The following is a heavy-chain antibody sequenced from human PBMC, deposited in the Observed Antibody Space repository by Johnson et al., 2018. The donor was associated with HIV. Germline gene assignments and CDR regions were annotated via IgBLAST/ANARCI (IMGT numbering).Heavy chain of an antibody. CDR1: GFTFDDYT. CDR3: AKDSFPSSSSWYVRLDAFDI. Sequence: VQLVESGGGVVRPGGSLRLSCAASGFTFDDYTMHWVRQAPGKGLEWVSLISWDGGSTYYADSVKGRFPISRANSKNSLYLQMNSLRTEDTALYYCAKDSFPSSSSWYVRLDAFDIWGRGTMVTVSS. CDR2: ISWDGGST. V-gene: IGHV3-43*01. D-gene: IGHD6-13*01. J-gene: IGHJ3*02.